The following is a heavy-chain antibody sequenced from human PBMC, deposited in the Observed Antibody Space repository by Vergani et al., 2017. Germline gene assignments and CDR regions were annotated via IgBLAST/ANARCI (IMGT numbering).Heavy chain of an antibody. CDR3: VRDVRVSRT. J-gene: IGHJ3*01. Sequence: EVQMVESGGGLVKPGGSLRLSCVASGFTFSHDSMNWVRQAPGKGLEWVSSISGNNDDVYYEDSVNGRFTISRENAKSSLHLDMSSLRGEDTAVYYCVRDVRVSRTWGQGTLVAVSS. CDR2: ISGNNDDV. V-gene: IGHV3-21*01. CDR1: GFTFSHDS.